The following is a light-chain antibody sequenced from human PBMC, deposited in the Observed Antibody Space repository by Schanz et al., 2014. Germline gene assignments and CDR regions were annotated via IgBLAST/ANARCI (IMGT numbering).Light chain of an antibody. CDR3: QQYGLAPYT. J-gene: IGKJ2*01. CDR2: GAS. CDR1: QSVSSSY. V-gene: IGKV3-20*01. Sequence: EIVMTQSPGTLSLSPGERATLSCRASQSVSSSYLALYQQIPGQAPRLLIYGASSRATGISDRFSGSGSGTDFTLTISRLEPEDFGVFYCQQYGLAPYTFGRGTRLELK.